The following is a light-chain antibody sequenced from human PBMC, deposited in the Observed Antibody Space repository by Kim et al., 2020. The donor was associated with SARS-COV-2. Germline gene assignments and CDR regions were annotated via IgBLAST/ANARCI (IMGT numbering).Light chain of an antibody. CDR3: QQSYSTPYS. Sequence: SASVGGRVTITCRASRSISFHLNWYQQKPGKAPELLIYAASSLQSGVPSTFSGSGSGTEFTLTITSLQPEDFAAYYCQQSYSTPYSFGQGTKLEI. V-gene: IGKV1-39*01. CDR1: RSISFH. J-gene: IGKJ2*03. CDR2: AAS.